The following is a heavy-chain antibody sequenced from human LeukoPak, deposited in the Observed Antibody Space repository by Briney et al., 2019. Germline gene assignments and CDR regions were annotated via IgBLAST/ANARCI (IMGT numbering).Heavy chain of an antibody. CDR3: ARDLYCSNFACSFDS. J-gene: IGHJ4*02. V-gene: IGHV6-1*01. CDR2: TYYRSQWYN. CDR1: GDSVSSDSVA. D-gene: IGHD2-2*01. Sequence: SQTLSLTCAISGDSVSSDSVAWNWIRQSPSRGLEWLGRTYYRSQWYNEYVLSLRSRITINADTSKNQFSLRLNSVTPEDTAVYYCARDLYCSNFACSFDSWGQGTLVTVSS.